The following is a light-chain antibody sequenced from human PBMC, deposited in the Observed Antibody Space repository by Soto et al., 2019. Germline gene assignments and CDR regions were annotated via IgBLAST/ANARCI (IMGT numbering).Light chain of an antibody. J-gene: IGKJ2*01. V-gene: IGKV3-20*01. CDR2: GAS. CDR3: QQYGSSPYT. Sequence: EIVLTQSPGTLSLSPGERATLSCRASQSVSSSYLAWYQQKPGQAPRLLIYGASSRATGIPDRFSGSGSGTDLNLTISRLETEDVAVYYYQQYGSSPYTFAQGTKLEIK. CDR1: QSVSSSY.